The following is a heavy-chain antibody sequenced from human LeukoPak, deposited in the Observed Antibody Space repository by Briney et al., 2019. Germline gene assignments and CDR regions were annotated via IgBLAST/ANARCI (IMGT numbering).Heavy chain of an antibody. J-gene: IGHJ4*02. V-gene: IGHV1-24*01. Sequence: ASVKVSCKVSGYTLTELSMHWVRQAPGKGLEWMGGFDPEDGETIYAQKFQGRVTMTTDTSTSTAYMELRSLRSDDTAVYYCARGPSVAVAGQDYWGQGTLVTVSS. D-gene: IGHD6-19*01. CDR1: GYTLTELS. CDR3: ARGPSVAVAGQDY. CDR2: FDPEDGET.